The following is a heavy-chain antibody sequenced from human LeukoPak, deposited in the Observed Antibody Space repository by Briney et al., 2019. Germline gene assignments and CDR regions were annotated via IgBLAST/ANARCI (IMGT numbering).Heavy chain of an antibody. CDR3: AGGYCSSTSCHRYFDY. CDR1: GGSFSGYY. V-gene: IGHV4-34*01. J-gene: IGHJ4*02. CDR2: INHSGST. Sequence: SETLSLTCAVYGGSFSGYYWSWIRQPPGKGLEWIGEINHSGSTNYNPSLKSRVTISVDTSKNQFSLKLSSVTAAGTAVYYCAGGYCSSTSCHRYFDYWGQGTLVTVSS. D-gene: IGHD2-2*01.